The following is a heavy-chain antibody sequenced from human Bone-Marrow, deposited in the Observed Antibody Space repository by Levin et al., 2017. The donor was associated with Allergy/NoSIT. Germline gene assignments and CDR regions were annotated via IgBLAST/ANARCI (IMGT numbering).Heavy chain of an antibody. D-gene: IGHD3-10*01. Sequence: GGSLRLSCEASEFTFSRYAMNWVRQAPGKGLEWVSTITSNGRGTYYANSVKGRFTISRDTSKNTLYLEMKSLRAEDTAVYYCARTVVRFFSDIWGLGTLVTVSS. CDR3: ARTVVRFFSDI. CDR2: ITSNGRGT. CDR1: EFTFSRYA. J-gene: IGHJ4*02. V-gene: IGHV3-23*01.